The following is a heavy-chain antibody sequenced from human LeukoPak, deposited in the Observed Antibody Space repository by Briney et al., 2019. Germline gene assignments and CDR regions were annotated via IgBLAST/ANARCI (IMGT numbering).Heavy chain of an antibody. V-gene: IGHV4-30-2*01. CDR3: ARGLSAIVH. CDR1: GGSISSGGYS. CDR2: IYHSGST. D-gene: IGHD2-21*02. Sequence: SETLSLTCAVSGGSISSGGYSWSWIRQPPGKGLEWIGYIYHSGSTYYNPSLKSRVTISVDTSKNQFSLKLSSVTAADTAMYYCARGLSAIVHWGQGTLVTVSS. J-gene: IGHJ4*02.